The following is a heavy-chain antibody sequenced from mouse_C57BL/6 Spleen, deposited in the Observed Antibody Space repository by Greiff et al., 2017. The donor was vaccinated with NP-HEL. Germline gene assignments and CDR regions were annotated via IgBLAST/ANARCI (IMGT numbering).Heavy chain of an antibody. CDR2: IDPETGGT. CDR3: TRDAPAWFAY. Sequence: QVQLKQSGAELVRPGASVTLSCKASGYTFTDYEMHWVKQTPVHGLEWIGAIDPETGGTAYNQKFKGKAILTADKSSSTAYMELRSLTSEDAAVYCCTRDAPAWFAYWGQGTLVTVSA. J-gene: IGHJ3*01. CDR1: GYTFTDYE. V-gene: IGHV1-15*01.